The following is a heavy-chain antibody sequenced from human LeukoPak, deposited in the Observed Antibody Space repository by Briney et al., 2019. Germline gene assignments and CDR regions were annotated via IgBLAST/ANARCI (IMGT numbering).Heavy chain of an antibody. V-gene: IGHV3-30-3*01. CDR2: ISYDGSNK. J-gene: IGHJ6*02. D-gene: IGHD6-6*01. Sequence: GGSLRLSCAASGFTFSSYAMHWVRQAPGKGLEWGAVISYDGSNKYYADSVKGRFTISRDNSKNTLYLQMNSLRAEDTAVYYCARDHVVAARHNYYYGMDVWGQGTTVTVSS. CDR1: GFTFSSYA. CDR3: ARDHVVAARHNYYYGMDV.